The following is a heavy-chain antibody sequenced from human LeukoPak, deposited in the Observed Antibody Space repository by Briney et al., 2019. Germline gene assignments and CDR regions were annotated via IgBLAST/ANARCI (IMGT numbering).Heavy chain of an antibody. Sequence: GGSLRLSCAASGFTFSSYSMNWVRQAPGKGLEWVASISTSSIYIYYADSVKGRFTISRDNAKNSLYLQMNSLRAEDTAVYYCARVVRAGYYRFDYWGQGTLVTVSS. J-gene: IGHJ4*02. CDR1: GFTFSSYS. V-gene: IGHV3-21*01. CDR2: ISTSSIYI. D-gene: IGHD3-9*01. CDR3: ARVVRAGYYRFDY.